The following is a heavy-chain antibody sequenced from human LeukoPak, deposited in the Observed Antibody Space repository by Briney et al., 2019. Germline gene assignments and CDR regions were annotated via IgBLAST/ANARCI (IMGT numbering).Heavy chain of an antibody. D-gene: IGHD1-26*01. Sequence: GGSLRLSCAASGFTVSSNYMSWVRQAPGKGLEWVSVIYSGGSTYYADSVKGRFTISRDNSKNTLYLQMNSLKPEDTAVYYCARDRGGAGEIDYWGQGTLVRVSS. CDR1: GFTVSSNY. J-gene: IGHJ4*02. CDR2: IYSGGST. CDR3: ARDRGGAGEIDY. V-gene: IGHV3-66*01.